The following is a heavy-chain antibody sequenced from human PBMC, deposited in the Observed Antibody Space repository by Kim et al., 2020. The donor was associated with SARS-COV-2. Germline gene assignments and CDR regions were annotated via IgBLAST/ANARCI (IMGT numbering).Heavy chain of an antibody. Sequence: SETLSLTCAVYGGSFSGYYWSWIRQPPGKGLEWIGEINHSGSTNYNPSLKSRVTISVDTSKNQFSLKLSSVTAADTAVYYCARVSHRTEYSSGWYLDYWGQGTLVTVSS. D-gene: IGHD6-19*01. CDR2: INHSGST. CDR3: ARVSHRTEYSSGWYLDY. J-gene: IGHJ4*02. V-gene: IGHV4-34*01. CDR1: GGSFSGYY.